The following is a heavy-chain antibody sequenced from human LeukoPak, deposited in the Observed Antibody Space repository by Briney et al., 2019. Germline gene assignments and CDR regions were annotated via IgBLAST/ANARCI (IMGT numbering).Heavy chain of an antibody. D-gene: IGHD2-2*01. CDR2: IIPIFGTA. CDR3: AHIVVVPAAKDAFDI. V-gene: IGHV1-69*01. Sequence: ASVKVSCEASGGTFSSYAISWVRQAPGQGLEWMGGIIPIFGTANYAQKFQGRVTITADESTSTAYMELSSLRSEDTAVYYCAHIVVVPAAKDAFDIWGQGTMVTVSS. J-gene: IGHJ3*02. CDR1: GGTFSSYA.